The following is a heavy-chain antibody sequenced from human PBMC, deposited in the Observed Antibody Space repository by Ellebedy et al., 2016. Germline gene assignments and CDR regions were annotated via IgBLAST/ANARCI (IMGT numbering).Heavy chain of an antibody. CDR3: AREVVPVNLDY. CDR1: GITFRSSA. V-gene: IGHV3-23*01. CDR2: ISGSGGSA. Sequence: GESLKISXAVSGITFRSSAMNWVRQAPGKGLEWVSSISGSGGSAYYAGSVKGRFTISRDNSRNILYLQMNSLRAEDTAVYFCAREVVPVNLDYWGQGTLVTVSS. J-gene: IGHJ4*02. D-gene: IGHD2-21*01.